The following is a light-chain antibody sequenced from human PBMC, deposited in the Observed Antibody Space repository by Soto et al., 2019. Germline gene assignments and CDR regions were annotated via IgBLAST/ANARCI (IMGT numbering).Light chain of an antibody. V-gene: IGKV1-39*01. CDR1: QTIGAN. CDR3: QQSYTTGYT. J-gene: IGKJ2*01. Sequence: DVQMTQSPSSLSASVGDRVTISCRASQTIGANLNWYRQKPGKAPTLLIYDATTLQSGVPSRFSGLGSWTDFTRTITSLQPEDSATYFCQQSYTTGYTFGLGTKVDIK. CDR2: DAT.